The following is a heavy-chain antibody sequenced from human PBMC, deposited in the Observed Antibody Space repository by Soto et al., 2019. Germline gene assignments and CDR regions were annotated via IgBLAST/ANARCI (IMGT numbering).Heavy chain of an antibody. CDR3: ARAVAVAGTIYLDP. V-gene: IGHV1-2*04. CDR2: INPNSGGT. D-gene: IGHD6-19*01. Sequence: QVQLVQSGAEVKKPGASVKVSCKASGYTFTGYYMHWVRQAPGQGLEWMGWINPNSGGTNYAQKFQGWVTRTRDTAISTAYMELSRLRSDDTAVYYCARAVAVAGTIYLDPWGQGTLVTVSS. CDR1: GYTFTGYY. J-gene: IGHJ5*02.